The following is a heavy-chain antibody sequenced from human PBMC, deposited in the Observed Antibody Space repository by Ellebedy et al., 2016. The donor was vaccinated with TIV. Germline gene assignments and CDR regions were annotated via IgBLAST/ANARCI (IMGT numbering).Heavy chain of an antibody. CDR2: FSGSGGST. Sequence: GESLKISCAASGFTFSSYAMSWVRQAPGKGLEWVSAFSGSGGSTYYADSVKGRFTIARDNSKNTLYLEMNSLRAEDTAVYYCAKDRFGELYRIGAYWGQGTLVTVSS. D-gene: IGHD3-10*01. J-gene: IGHJ4*02. V-gene: IGHV3-23*01. CDR1: GFTFSSYA. CDR3: AKDRFGELYRIGAY.